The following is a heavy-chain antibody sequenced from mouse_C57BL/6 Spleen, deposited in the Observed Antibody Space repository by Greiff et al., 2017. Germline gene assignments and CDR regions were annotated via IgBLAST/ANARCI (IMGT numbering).Heavy chain of an antibody. V-gene: IGHV1-19*01. D-gene: IGHD2-2*01. Sequence: VQLQQSGPVLVKPGASVKMSCKASGYTFTDYYMNWVKQSHGKSLEWIGVINPYNGGTRYNQKFKGKATLTVYKSSSTAYMELNSLTSEDSAVYYCARSGDGYAWFAYWGQGTLVTVSA. CDR3: ARSGDGYAWFAY. J-gene: IGHJ3*01. CDR2: INPYNGGT. CDR1: GYTFTDYY.